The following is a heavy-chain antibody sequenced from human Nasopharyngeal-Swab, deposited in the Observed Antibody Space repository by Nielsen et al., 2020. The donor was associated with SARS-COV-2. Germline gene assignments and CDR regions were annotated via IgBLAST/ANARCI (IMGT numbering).Heavy chain of an antibody. Sequence: WIRQPPGKGLEWVSVISGSGGSTYYADSVKGRFTTSRDNSKTTVHLQMDRLRVEDTAAYFCAKSKGYTSSWNDYWGQGTLVTVSS. J-gene: IGHJ4*02. CDR2: ISGSGGST. CDR3: AKSKGYTSSWNDY. D-gene: IGHD6-13*01. V-gene: IGHV3-23*01.